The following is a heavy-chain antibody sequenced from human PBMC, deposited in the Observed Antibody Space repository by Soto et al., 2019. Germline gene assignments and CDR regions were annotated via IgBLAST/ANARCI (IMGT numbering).Heavy chain of an antibody. J-gene: IGHJ3*02. Sequence: GESLKISCAASGFTFSSYGMHWVRQAPGKGLEWVAVIWYDGSNKYYADSVKGRFTISRDNSKNTLYLQMNSLRAEDTAVYYCARVEGSTGDHAFDIWGQGTMVTVSS. V-gene: IGHV3-33*08. CDR3: ARVEGSTGDHAFDI. D-gene: IGHD7-27*01. CDR2: IWYDGSNK. CDR1: GFTFSSYG.